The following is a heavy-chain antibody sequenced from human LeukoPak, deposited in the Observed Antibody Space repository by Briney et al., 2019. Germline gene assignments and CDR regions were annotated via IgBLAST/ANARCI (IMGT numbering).Heavy chain of an antibody. Sequence: GGSLRLSCAASGFTFSSYAMHWVRQAPGKGLEWVAFIRYNGNNQYYADSVKGRFTISRDNSKNTLYLQMNSLKGDDTAVYYCAKDSAFYYIDVWGKGTTVIISS. V-gene: IGHV3-30*02. CDR2: IRYNGNNQ. CDR1: GFTFSSYA. CDR3: AKDSAFYYIDV. D-gene: IGHD3-10*01. J-gene: IGHJ6*03.